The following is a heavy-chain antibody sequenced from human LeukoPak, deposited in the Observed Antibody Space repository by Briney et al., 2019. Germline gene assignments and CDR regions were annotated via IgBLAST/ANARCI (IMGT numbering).Heavy chain of an antibody. D-gene: IGHD3-10*01. V-gene: IGHV1-46*01. Sequence: ASVKVSCKASGYTFSIYNMHWVRQAPGQGLEWMGIINPSGGTSYAQKLQGRITMTRDTSTVYMELSSLRAEDTAVYYCARDDLNYYGSGSWFDYWGQGTLVTVSS. CDR3: ARDDLNYYGSGSWFDY. CDR1: GYTFSIYN. J-gene: IGHJ4*02. CDR2: INPSGGT.